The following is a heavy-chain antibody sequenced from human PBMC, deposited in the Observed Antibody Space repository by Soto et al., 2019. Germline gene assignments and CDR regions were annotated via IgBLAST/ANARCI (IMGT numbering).Heavy chain of an antibody. CDR2: IKQDGREK. J-gene: IGHJ4*02. V-gene: IGHV3-7*03. CDR1: GFTFSSYW. CDR3: ARDPGGIAASGTVDY. D-gene: IGHD6-13*01. Sequence: GGSLRLSCAASGFTFSSYWMSWVRQAPGKGLEWVANIKQDGREKYYVDSVKGRFTISRDNAKNSLYLQMNSLRAEDTAVYYCARDPGGIAASGTVDYWGQGTLVTVAS.